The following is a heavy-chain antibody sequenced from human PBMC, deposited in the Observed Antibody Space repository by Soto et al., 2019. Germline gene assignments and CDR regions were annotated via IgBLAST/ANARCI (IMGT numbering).Heavy chain of an antibody. D-gene: IGHD6-19*01. V-gene: IGHV1-18*04. J-gene: IGHJ4*02. CDR2: ISACNGNT. CDR1: GYTFTSYG. Sequence: ASVKVSCKASGYTFTSYGISWVRQAPGQGLEWMGWISACNGNTNYAQKLQGRVTMTTDTSTSTAYMELRSLRSDDTAVYYCARVSSGWPQAGYWGQGTLVTVSS. CDR3: ARVSSGWPQAGY.